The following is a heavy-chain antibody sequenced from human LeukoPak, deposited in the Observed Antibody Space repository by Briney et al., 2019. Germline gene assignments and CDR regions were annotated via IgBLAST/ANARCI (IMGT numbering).Heavy chain of an antibody. CDR3: ARIFDLSGYLGHFDY. CDR2: IYRGGAT. CDR1: GLTVSHNY. Sequence: GGSLRLSCAGSGLTVSHNYMGWVRQSPGKGLECVSFIYRGGATHYADSVIGRFTISRDISKNTLFLQMNSLRAEDTAVYYCARIFDLSGYLGHFDYWGQGALVTVSA. J-gene: IGHJ4*02. V-gene: IGHV3-53*01. D-gene: IGHD5-12*01.